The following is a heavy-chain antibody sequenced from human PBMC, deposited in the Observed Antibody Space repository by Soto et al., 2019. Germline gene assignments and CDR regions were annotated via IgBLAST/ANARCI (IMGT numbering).Heavy chain of an antibody. CDR2: IIPIFGTA. D-gene: IGHD3-10*01. CDR3: ARARRPWRSASGDWFDP. CDR1: GGTFSSYA. Sequence: QVQLVQSGAEVKKPGSSVKVSCKASGGTFSSYAISWVRLAPGQGLEWMGGIIPIFGTANYAQKFQGRVTITADESTSTAYMELSSLRSEDTAVYYCARARRPWRSASGDWFDPWGQGTLVTVSS. V-gene: IGHV1-69*01. J-gene: IGHJ5*02.